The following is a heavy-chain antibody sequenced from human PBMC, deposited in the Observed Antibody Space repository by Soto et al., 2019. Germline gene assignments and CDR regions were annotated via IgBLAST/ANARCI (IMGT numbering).Heavy chain of an antibody. J-gene: IGHJ4*02. D-gene: IGHD2-8*01. Sequence: QVQLQESGPGLVKPSGTLSLTCAVSSGSISSSNWWSWVRQPPGKGLEWIGEIYHSGSTNYNPSLKSRVTISRDKSKNQFSLKLSSVTAADTAVYYCASSGKGYCTNGVCSDDYWGQGTLVTVSS. CDR1: SGSISSSNW. V-gene: IGHV4-4*02. CDR2: IYHSGST. CDR3: ASSGKGYCTNGVCSDDY.